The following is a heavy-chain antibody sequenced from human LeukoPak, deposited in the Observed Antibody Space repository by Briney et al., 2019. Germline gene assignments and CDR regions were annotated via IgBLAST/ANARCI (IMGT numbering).Heavy chain of an antibody. CDR3: ARGHRYYDFWSGYYTY. Sequence: ASVKVSCKASGYTFTGYYMHWVRQAPGQGLEWMGWINPNSGGTNYAQKFQGRVTMTRDTSISTAYMELSRLRSDDTAVYYCARGHRYYDFWSGYYTYWGQGTLVTVSS. D-gene: IGHD3-3*01. V-gene: IGHV1-2*02. CDR2: INPNSGGT. J-gene: IGHJ4*02. CDR1: GYTFTGYY.